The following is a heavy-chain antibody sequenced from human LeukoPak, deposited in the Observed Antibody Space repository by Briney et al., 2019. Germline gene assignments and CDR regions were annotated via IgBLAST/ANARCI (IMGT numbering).Heavy chain of an antibody. CDR1: GGSVTSSSYY. CDR2: IYYSGST. V-gene: IGHV4-39*01. CDR3: ARHYYAGSGTYRPLDP. J-gene: IGHJ5*02. Sequence: SETLSLTCTVSGGSVTSSSYYWGWIRQPPGKGLEWIGSIYYSGSTYCNPSLESRVTISVDTSKNQFSLKMYFVTAADTAVYYCARHYYAGSGTYRPLDPWGQGTLVTVSS. D-gene: IGHD3-10*01.